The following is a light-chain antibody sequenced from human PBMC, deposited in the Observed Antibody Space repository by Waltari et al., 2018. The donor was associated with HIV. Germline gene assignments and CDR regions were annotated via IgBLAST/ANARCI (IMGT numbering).Light chain of an antibody. V-gene: IGKV3-20*01. CDR3: QQYDSSPLT. CDR1: QSVTSNY. CDR2: AAS. Sequence: EIVLTQSPGTLPLSPGERATLSCRASQSVTSNYLAWYQQKPGQAPRLLIFAASSRATGIPDRISGSGSGTDFSLTISRLEPEDFAVYYCQQYDSSPLTFGGGTKVEIK. J-gene: IGKJ4*01.